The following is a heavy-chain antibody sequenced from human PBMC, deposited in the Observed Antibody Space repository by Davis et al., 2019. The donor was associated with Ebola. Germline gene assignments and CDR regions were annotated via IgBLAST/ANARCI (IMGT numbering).Heavy chain of an antibody. CDR2: IYWDDDK. CDR3: ARILGYCSGGSCYAGGFDY. J-gene: IGHJ4*02. D-gene: IGHD2-15*01. CDR1: GFSLSASGVG. V-gene: IGHV2-5*02. Sequence: SGPTLVKPTQTLTLTCTFSGFSLSASGVGVGWIRQPPGKALEWLALIYWDDDKRYSPSLQNRLTITRDTAKNQVVLTMTNMDPVDTATYYCARILGYCSGGSCYAGGFDYWGQGTLVTVSS.